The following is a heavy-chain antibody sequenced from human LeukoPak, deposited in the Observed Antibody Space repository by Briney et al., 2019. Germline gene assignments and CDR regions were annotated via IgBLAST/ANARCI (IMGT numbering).Heavy chain of an antibody. CDR3: AREGGYYYGSGSLNY. D-gene: IGHD3-10*01. J-gene: IGHJ4*02. Sequence: PGGSLRLSCAASGFTVSSNYMSWVRQAPGKGLEWVSVIYSGGSTYYADSVKGRFTISRDNSKNTLYLQMNSLRAEDTAVYYCAREGGYYYGSGSLNYWGQGTLVTVSS. V-gene: IGHV3-53*01. CDR2: IYSGGST. CDR1: GFTVSSNY.